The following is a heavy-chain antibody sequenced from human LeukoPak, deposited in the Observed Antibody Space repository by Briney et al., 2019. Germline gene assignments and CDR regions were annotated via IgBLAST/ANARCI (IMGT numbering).Heavy chain of an antibody. D-gene: IGHD4-17*01. CDR3: ARSGDYFDY. CDR2: ISSNGGST. Sequence: GGSLRLSCAASGFTFSSYAMHWVRQAPGKGLEYVSAISSNGGSTYYANSVKGRFTISRDNSKNTLYLQMGSLRAEDMAVYYCARSGDYFDYWGQGTLVTVSS. J-gene: IGHJ4*02. V-gene: IGHV3-64*01. CDR1: GFTFSSYA.